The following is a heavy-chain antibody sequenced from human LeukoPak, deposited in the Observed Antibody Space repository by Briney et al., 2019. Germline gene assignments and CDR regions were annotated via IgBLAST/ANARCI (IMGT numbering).Heavy chain of an antibody. CDR1: GFTFSSYA. V-gene: IGHV3-30*04. CDR2: ISYDGSNK. J-gene: IGHJ4*02. D-gene: IGHD6-19*01. Sequence: GGSLRLSCAASGFTFSSYAMHWVRQAPGKGLEWVAVISYDGSNKYYADSVKGRFTISRDNSKNTLYLQMNSLRAEDTAVYYCARASGWSVHALYYFDYWGQGTLVTVSS. CDR3: ARASGWSVHALYYFDY.